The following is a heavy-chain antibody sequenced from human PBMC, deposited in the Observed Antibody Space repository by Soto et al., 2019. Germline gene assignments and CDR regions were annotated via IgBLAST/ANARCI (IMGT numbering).Heavy chain of an antibody. J-gene: IGHJ4*02. CDR3: AKYLTMGDYDSSGYDY. Sequence: GGSLRLSCAASGFTFDDYAMHWVRQAPGKGLEWVSGISWNSGSRGYADSVKGRFTISRDNAKNSLYLQMNSLRAEDTALYYCAKYLTMGDYDSSGYDYWGQGTLVTVSS. V-gene: IGHV3-9*01. CDR2: ISWNSGSR. CDR1: GFTFDDYA. D-gene: IGHD3-22*01.